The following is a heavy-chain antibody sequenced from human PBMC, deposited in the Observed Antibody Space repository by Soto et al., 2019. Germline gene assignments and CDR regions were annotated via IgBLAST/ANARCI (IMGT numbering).Heavy chain of an antibody. Sequence: QITLKESGPTVVKPTQTLTLTCNVSGFSLTTSAVAVGWIRQPPGKALEWLTLIYWDDDKRYSPSLKSRLTITRDTSKNPVVLTMTNMDPVDTATYYCARLMGAMGWGDWGQGDLVTVSS. CDR3: ARLMGAMGWGD. CDR2: IYWDDDK. J-gene: IGHJ4*02. V-gene: IGHV2-5*02. D-gene: IGHD1-26*01. CDR1: GFSLTTSAVA.